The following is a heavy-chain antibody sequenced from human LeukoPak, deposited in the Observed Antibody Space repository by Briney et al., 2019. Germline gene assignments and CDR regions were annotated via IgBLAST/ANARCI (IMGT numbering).Heavy chain of an antibody. J-gene: IGHJ4*02. D-gene: IGHD2-15*01. CDR1: GFTVSSNY. CDR3: ASREGHCSGGSCYVPPAY. V-gene: IGHV3-53*01. Sequence: PGGSLRPSCAASGFTVSSNYMSWVRQAPGKGLEWVSVIYSGGSTYYADSVKGRFTISRDNSKNTLYLQMNSLRAEDTAVYYCASREGHCSGGSCYVPPAYWGQGTLVTVSS. CDR2: IYSGGST.